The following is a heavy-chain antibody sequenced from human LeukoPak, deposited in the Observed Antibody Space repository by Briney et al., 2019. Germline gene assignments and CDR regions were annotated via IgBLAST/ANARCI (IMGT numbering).Heavy chain of an antibody. CDR3: ARDRTGGYYYGSGSYSYFQH. CDR1: GYTFTSYY. Sequence: GASVKVSCKASGYTFTSYYMHWVRQAPGKGLEWMGIINHSGGSTSYAQKFQGRVTMTRDTSTSTVYMELSSLRSEDTAVYYCARDRTGGYYYGSGSYSYFQHWGQGTLVTVSS. J-gene: IGHJ1*01. V-gene: IGHV1-46*01. D-gene: IGHD3-10*01. CDR2: INHSGGST.